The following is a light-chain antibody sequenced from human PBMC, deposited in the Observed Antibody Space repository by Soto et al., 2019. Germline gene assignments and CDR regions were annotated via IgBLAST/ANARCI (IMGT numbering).Light chain of an antibody. V-gene: IGKV3-20*01. CDR1: QRVSSSY. CDR3: QQYGSSPIT. J-gene: IGKJ5*01. CDR2: GAS. Sequence: EIVWTQSTGTLSLSHGERATLSCRASQRVSSSYLAWYQQKPGQAPRLLIYGASSRATGIPDRFSGSGSGTDFTLTISRLEPEDFAVYYCQQYGSSPITLGQGTRLEIK.